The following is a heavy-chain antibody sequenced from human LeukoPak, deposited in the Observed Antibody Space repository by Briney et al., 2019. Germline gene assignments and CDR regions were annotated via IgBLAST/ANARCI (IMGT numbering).Heavy chain of an antibody. CDR1: GGSISSGDKY. Sequence: SQTLSLTCNVSGGSISSGDKYWSWIRQPPGKGLEWIGYIYYSGSTYYNPSLKSRLTISVDTSENQFPLHLTSVTAADTAVYFCARVTRWAGLDFWGQETLVTVSS. V-gene: IGHV4-30-4*01. D-gene: IGHD2-21*02. CDR2: IYYSGST. CDR3: ARVTRWAGLDF. J-gene: IGHJ4*02.